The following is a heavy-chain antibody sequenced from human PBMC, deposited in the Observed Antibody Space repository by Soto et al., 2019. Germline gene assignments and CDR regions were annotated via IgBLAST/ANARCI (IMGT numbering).Heavy chain of an antibody. CDR3: AAGYGDYVGYYYYYGMDV. J-gene: IGHJ6*02. CDR1: GFTFTSSA. Sequence: SVKVSCKASGFTFTSSAMQWVRQARGQRLEWIGWIVVGSGNTNYAQKFQERVTITRDMSTSTAYMELSSLRSEDTAVYYCAAGYGDYVGYYYYYGMDVWGQGTTVTVSS. CDR2: IVVGSGNT. V-gene: IGHV1-58*02. D-gene: IGHD4-17*01.